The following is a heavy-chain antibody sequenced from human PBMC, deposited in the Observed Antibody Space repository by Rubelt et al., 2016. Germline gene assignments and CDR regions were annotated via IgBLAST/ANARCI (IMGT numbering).Heavy chain of an antibody. Sequence: QVQLQESGPGLVKPSQTLSLTCTVSGGSISSGGYYWSWIRQHPGKGLEWIGYIYYTGSTNYNPSLTSRFTISVDTSKNQFALKLSSLTAADTAVYYGASVSYSLYFAYWGQGALVTVSS. D-gene: IGHD2-15*01. CDR3: ASVSYSLYFAY. J-gene: IGHJ4*02. CDR2: IYYTGST. V-gene: IGHV4-61*08. CDR1: GGSISSGGYY.